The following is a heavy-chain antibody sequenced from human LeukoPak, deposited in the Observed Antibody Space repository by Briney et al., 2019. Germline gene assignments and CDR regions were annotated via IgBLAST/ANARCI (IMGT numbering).Heavy chain of an antibody. Sequence: GGSLRLSCTASGFTFRSYWMSWVRQAPGKGLEWVSVIYSGGSTYYADSVKGRFTISRDNSKNTLYLQMNSLRAEDTAVYYCARGGEGYDSSGPPPSDYWGQGTLVTVSS. CDR3: ARGGEGYDSSGPPPSDY. V-gene: IGHV3-53*01. CDR1: GFTFRSYW. D-gene: IGHD3-22*01. J-gene: IGHJ4*02. CDR2: IYSGGST.